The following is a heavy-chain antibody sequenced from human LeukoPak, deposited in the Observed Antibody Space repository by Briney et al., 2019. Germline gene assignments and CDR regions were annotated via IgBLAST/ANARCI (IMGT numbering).Heavy chain of an antibody. J-gene: IGHJ6*02. D-gene: IGHD3-9*01. CDR1: GFTFSSYA. CDR3: ARDLKRYFDWFYGMDV. CDR2: ISYDGSNK. V-gene: IGHV3-30*04. Sequence: GGSLRLSCAASGFTFSSYAMHWVRQAPGKGLEWVAVISYDGSNKYYADSVKGRFTISRDNSKSTLYLQMNSLRAEDTAVYYCARDLKRYFDWFYGMDVWGQGTTVTVSS.